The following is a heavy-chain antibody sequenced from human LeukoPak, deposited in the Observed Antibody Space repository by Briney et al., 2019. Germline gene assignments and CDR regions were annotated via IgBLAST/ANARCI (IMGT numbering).Heavy chain of an antibody. J-gene: IGHJ4*02. CDR2: LVYDGSHK. CDR1: GFTSSNYG. Sequence: GGSLRLSCAASGFTSSNYGMHWVRQAPGKGLEWVAVLVYDGSHKYYADSVKGRFTISRDNSKNTLYLQLNSLRAEDTAVYYCARDGEGEHSYALDYWGQGILVTVSS. D-gene: IGHD3-16*01. V-gene: IGHV3-33*05. CDR3: ARDGEGEHSYALDY.